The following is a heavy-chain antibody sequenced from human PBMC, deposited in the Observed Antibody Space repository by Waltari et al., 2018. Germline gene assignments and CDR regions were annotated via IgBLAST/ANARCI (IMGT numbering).Heavy chain of an antibody. Sequence: VQLVESGGGLVQPGGSLSLSCAASGFTFSTYWMNWVRQAPGKGLEWVADIKEDGSKKHYAGSVKGRFTISRDNAKNSLFLQLNSLRVEDTAIYYCASFGYCADGVCYGDFWGQGTLVTVSS. J-gene: IGHJ4*01. V-gene: IGHV3-7*01. D-gene: IGHD2-8*01. CDR3: ASFGYCADGVCYGDF. CDR2: IKEDGSKK. CDR1: GFTFSTYW.